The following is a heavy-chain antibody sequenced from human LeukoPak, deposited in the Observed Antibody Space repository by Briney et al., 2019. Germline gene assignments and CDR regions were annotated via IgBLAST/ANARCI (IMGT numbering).Heavy chain of an antibody. CDR1: GFNLNSYM. V-gene: IGHV3-21*01. J-gene: IGHJ5*02. CDR3: SRVAQSGPTGWFDP. Sequence: GGSLRLSCAASGFNLNSYMLNWVRQAPGKGLEWVSSISSTGSYIYHADSVKGRFTISRDNPGNVVYLQMDSLRAEDTAVYYRSRVAQSGPTGWFDPWGQGTLVTVSS. D-gene: IGHD1-1*01. CDR2: ISSTGSYI.